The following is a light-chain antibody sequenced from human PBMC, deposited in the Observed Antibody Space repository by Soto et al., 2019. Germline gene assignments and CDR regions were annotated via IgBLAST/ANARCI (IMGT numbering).Light chain of an antibody. V-gene: IGKV3-15*01. CDR1: QRVSSN. J-gene: IGKJ3*01. Sequence: EIVLKQSPGTLSVYTGDTATLSCRASQRVSSNLAWYQQKPGQAPRLLIYAASTRATGIPARFSGSASGTDFTLTITSLQSEDFAVYYCQQYNDSPTSGPGTKVDIK. CDR2: AAS. CDR3: QQYNDSPT.